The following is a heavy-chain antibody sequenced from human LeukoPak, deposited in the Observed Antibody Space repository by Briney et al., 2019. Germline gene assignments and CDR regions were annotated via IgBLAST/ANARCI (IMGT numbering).Heavy chain of an antibody. D-gene: IGHD6-13*01. V-gene: IGHV3-30*03. Sequence: PGGSLRLSCVVSGFTFRSYGMHWVRQAPGKGLEWVADISSDGSTEYYLDSVKGRFTISRDNSHNTLYLQMNSLRTEDTAVYYCARAPSPYSSSWYRSNYYYYYGMDVWGQGTTVTVSS. J-gene: IGHJ6*02. CDR3: ARAPSPYSSSWYRSNYYYYYGMDV. CDR1: GFTFRSYG. CDR2: ISSDGSTE.